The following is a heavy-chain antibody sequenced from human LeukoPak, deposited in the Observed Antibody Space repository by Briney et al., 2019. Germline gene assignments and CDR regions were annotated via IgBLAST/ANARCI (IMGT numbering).Heavy chain of an antibody. J-gene: IGHJ4*02. CDR3: AKAPILVAGSFDY. V-gene: IGHV3-23*01. D-gene: IGHD6-19*01. CDR2: ISGRGDST. CDR1: GFTFSGYA. Sequence: GGSLRLSCAASGFTFSGYAMNWVRQAPGKGLEWVSAISGRGDSTYYTDYVKGRFTISRDNSKNTVYLQMNSLRAEDTAVYYCAKAPILVAGSFDYWGQGTLVTVSS.